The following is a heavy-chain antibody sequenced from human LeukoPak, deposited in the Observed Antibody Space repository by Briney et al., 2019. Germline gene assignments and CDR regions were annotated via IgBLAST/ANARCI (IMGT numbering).Heavy chain of an antibody. CDR1: GGSFSGYY. D-gene: IGHD6-19*01. CDR3: AREQWLDY. J-gene: IGHJ4*02. CDR2: INHSGST. Sequence: PSETLSLTCAVYGGSFSGYYWSWIRQPPGKGLEWIGEINHSGSTNYNPSLKSRVTISVDTSKNQFSLKLSSVTAADTAVYYCAREQWLDYWGQGTLVIFSS. V-gene: IGHV4-34*01.